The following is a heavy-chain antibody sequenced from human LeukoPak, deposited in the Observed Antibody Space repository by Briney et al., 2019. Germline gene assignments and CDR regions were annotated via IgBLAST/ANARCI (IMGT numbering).Heavy chain of an antibody. CDR1: GGSISSSSYY. D-gene: IGHD3-22*01. J-gene: IGHJ5*01. CDR2: IYYSGST. CDR3: ARGLYYDSSGYYPNWFDS. V-gene: IGHV4-39*07. Sequence: SETLSLTCTVSGGSISSSSYYWGWIRQPPGKGLEWIGSIYYSGSTYYNPSLKSRVTISVDTSKNQFSLKLSSVTAADTAVYYCARGLYYDSSGYYPNWFDSWGQGTLVTVSS.